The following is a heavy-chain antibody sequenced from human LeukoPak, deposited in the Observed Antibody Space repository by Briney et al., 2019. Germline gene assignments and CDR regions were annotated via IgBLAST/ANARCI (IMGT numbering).Heavy chain of an antibody. J-gene: IGHJ3*02. CDR2: IYPGDSDT. CDR1: GYSFTSYW. CDR3: ARAALPRIAAAGRDAFDI. V-gene: IGHV5-51*01. D-gene: IGHD6-13*01. Sequence: LGESLKISCKGSGYSFTSYWIGWVRQMPGKGLEWMGIIYPGDSDTRYSPSFQGQVTISADKSISTAYLQWSSLKASDTAMYYCARAALPRIAAAGRDAFDIWGQGTMVTVSS.